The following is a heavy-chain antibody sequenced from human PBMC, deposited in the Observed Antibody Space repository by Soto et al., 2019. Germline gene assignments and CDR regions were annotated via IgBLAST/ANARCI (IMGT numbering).Heavy chain of an antibody. CDR2: VYYSGGT. CDR1: GGSISSYS. J-gene: IGHJ4*02. Sequence: SETLSLTCTVSGGSISSYSWSWIRQPPGKGLEWIGYVYYSGGTNYNPSLKSRVTISLDPSKNQVSLRLNSVTAADTAVYYCASAPPAMVSPNIWGQGTLVTVPQ. D-gene: IGHD5-18*01. V-gene: IGHV4-59*01. CDR3: ASAPPAMVSPNI.